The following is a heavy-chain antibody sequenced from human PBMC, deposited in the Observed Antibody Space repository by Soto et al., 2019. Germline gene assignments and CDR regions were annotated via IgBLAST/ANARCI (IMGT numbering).Heavy chain of an antibody. CDR2: IYYSGGT. Sequence: QVQLQESGPGPVKPSETLSLTCTVSGGSISSYYWSWIRQPPGQGLEWIGYIYYSGGTNYNPSLKIRVTISVDTSNNQVSLKLSSVTAADTGVYYWARRYGGTLDYCGQGTLVTVSS. J-gene: IGHJ4*02. D-gene: IGHD4-17*01. V-gene: IGHV4-59*08. CDR1: GGSISSYY. CDR3: ARRYGGTLDY.